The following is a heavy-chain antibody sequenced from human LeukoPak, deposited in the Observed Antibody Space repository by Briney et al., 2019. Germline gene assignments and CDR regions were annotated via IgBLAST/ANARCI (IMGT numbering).Heavy chain of an antibody. J-gene: IGHJ3*02. CDR1: GGSISSSRYY. Sequence: SETLSLTRTVSGGSISSSRYYWGWIRQPPGKGLEWIATIYYNGDTYYIPSLKSRLTISVDTSKNQFSLKLSSVTAADTAVYYCATPREMATIYDAFDIWGQGTMVTVSS. V-gene: IGHV4-39*01. CDR2: IYYNGDT. D-gene: IGHD5-24*01. CDR3: ATPREMATIYDAFDI.